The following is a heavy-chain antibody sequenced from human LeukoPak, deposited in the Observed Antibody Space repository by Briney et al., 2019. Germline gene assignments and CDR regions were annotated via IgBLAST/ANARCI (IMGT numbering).Heavy chain of an antibody. CDR2: ISAYNGNT. CDR1: GYTFTSYG. Sequence: ASVKASCKASGYTFTSYGISWVRQAPGQGLEWMGWISAYNGNTNCAQKLQGRVTMTTDTSTSTAYMELRSLRSDDTAVYYCARDLISRYDFWSGYYTAGGYYYYYYMDVWGKGTTVTVSS. J-gene: IGHJ6*03. D-gene: IGHD3-3*01. V-gene: IGHV1-18*01. CDR3: ARDLISRYDFWSGYYTAGGYYYYYYMDV.